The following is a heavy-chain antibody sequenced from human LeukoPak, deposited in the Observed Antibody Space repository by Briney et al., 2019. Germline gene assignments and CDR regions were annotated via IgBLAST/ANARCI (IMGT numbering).Heavy chain of an antibody. CDR2: IYTSGST. Sequence: SETLSLTCTVSGGSISSYYWSWIRQPPGKGLEWIGYIYTSGSTNYNPSLKSRVAISVDTSKNQFSLKLSSVTAADTAVYYCASGPSGSYYYYYYMDVWGKGTTVTVSS. J-gene: IGHJ6*03. CDR1: GGSISSYY. V-gene: IGHV4-4*09. D-gene: IGHD1-26*01. CDR3: ASGPSGSYYYYYYMDV.